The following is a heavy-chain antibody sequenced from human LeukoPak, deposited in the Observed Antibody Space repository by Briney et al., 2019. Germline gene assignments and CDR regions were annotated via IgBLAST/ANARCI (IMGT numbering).Heavy chain of an antibody. D-gene: IGHD3-10*01. J-gene: IGHJ4*02. Sequence: GGSLRLSCAASGFTFRYYAMSWVRQAPGRGLEWVSTVSGSAGNKYYADSVKGRFTISRDNSKNTLYLQMNSLRAEDTAVYYCAKEGDYYGSGSFPYYFDYWGQGTLVTVSS. CDR1: GFTFRYYA. V-gene: IGHV3-23*01. CDR3: AKEGDYYGSGSFPYYFDY. CDR2: VSGSAGNK.